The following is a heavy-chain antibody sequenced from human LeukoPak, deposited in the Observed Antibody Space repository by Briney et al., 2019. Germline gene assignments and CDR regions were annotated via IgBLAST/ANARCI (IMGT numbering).Heavy chain of an antibody. CDR2: INPSGGST. CDR3: ARGGPGYYFDY. Sequence: ASVKVSCKASGYXFTSYYIHWVRQAPGQGLEWMGIINPSGGSTSYAQKFQGRVTMTRDTSTSTVYMELSSLRSEDTAVYYCARGGPGYYFDYWGQGTLVTVSS. D-gene: IGHD3-16*01. V-gene: IGHV1-46*01. J-gene: IGHJ4*02. CDR1: GYXFTSYY.